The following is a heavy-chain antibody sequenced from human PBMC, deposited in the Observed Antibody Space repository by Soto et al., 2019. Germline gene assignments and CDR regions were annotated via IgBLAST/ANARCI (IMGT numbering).Heavy chain of an antibody. J-gene: IGHJ4*02. CDR1: GYTFTNFG. D-gene: IGHD2-2*01. CDR2: INPSGATT. V-gene: IGHV1-46*01. Sequence: ASVKVSCKASGYTFTNFGISWVRQAPGQGLEWMGIINPSGATTTYAQNFQGRVAMTRDTSTSTVYMELSSLRSEDTAVYYCARRDCFSSSCYFKYWGQGTLVTVSS. CDR3: ARRDCFSSSCYFKY.